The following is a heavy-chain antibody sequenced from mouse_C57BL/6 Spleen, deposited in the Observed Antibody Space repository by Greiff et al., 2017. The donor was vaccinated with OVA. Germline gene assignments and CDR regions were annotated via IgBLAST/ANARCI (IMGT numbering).Heavy chain of an antibody. CDR1: GYTFTSYD. V-gene: IGHV1-85*01. Sequence: VKLQESGPELVKPGASVKLSCKASGYTFTSYDINWVKQRPGQGLEWIGWIYPRDGSTKYNEKFKGKATLTVDTSSSTAYMELHSLTSEDSAVYFCAREGDSSGLDYWGQGTTLTVSS. CDR2: IYPRDGST. D-gene: IGHD3-2*02. CDR3: AREGDSSGLDY. J-gene: IGHJ2*01.